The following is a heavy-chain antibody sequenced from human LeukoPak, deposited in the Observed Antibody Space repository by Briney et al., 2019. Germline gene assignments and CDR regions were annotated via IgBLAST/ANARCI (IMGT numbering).Heavy chain of an antibody. V-gene: IGHV3-23*01. CDR2: INGGGDTT. J-gene: IGHJ5*02. CDR3: AKRPGKAAAGPFDP. CDR1: GFTFTYA. Sequence: GGSLRLSCAASGFTFTYAMSWVRQAPGKGLQWISGINGGGDTTYYPDSVKGRFTISRDNAKNTLYLQMNSLRAEDTAIYYCAKRPGKAAAGPFDPWGQGTLVTVSS. D-gene: IGHD6-13*01.